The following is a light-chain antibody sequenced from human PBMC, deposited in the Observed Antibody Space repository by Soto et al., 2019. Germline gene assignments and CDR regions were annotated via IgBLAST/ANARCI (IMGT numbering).Light chain of an antibody. J-gene: IGLJ3*02. Sequence: QSVLTQPHSASGTPGQRVTISCSGSSSNIGSNTVNWYQQLPGTAPKLLIYSNNQRPSGVPDRFSGSKSGTSASLAISGLQSEYEADYYCAAWDDSLNGWVFGGGTKLTVL. CDR1: SSNIGSNT. CDR3: AAWDDSLNGWV. CDR2: SNN. V-gene: IGLV1-44*01.